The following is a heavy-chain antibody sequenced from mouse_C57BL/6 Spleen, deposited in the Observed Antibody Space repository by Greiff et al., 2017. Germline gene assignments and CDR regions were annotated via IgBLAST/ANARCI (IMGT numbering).Heavy chain of an antibody. CDR3: ARSSSGYVFDY. J-gene: IGHJ2*01. CDR2: INPSNGGP. Sequence: QVQLQQPGPELVKPGASVKLSCKASGYTFPSYWMHWVKQRPGQGLEWIGNINPSNGGPNYNEKFKSKATLTVDKSSSTADMQLSSLTSEDSAVYFCARSSSGYVFDYWGQGTTLTVSS. V-gene: IGHV1-53*01. CDR1: GYTFPSYW. D-gene: IGHD3-2*02.